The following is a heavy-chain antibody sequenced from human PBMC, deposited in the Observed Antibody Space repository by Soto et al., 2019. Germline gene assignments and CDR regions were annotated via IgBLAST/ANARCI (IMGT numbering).Heavy chain of an antibody. Sequence: ASVKVSCKXSGYTFTGYYMHWVRQAPGQGLEWMGWINPNSGGTNYAQKFQGRVTMTRDTSISTAYMELSRLRSDDTPVYYCARAYSSSSEVDYWGQGTLVTVSS. D-gene: IGHD6-6*01. V-gene: IGHV1-2*02. J-gene: IGHJ4*02. CDR1: GYTFTGYY. CDR2: INPNSGGT. CDR3: ARAYSSSSEVDY.